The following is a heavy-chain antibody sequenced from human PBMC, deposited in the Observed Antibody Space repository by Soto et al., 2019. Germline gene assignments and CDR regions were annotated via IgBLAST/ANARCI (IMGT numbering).Heavy chain of an antibody. CDR2: IDPSDSYT. CDR1: GYRFPSYW. J-gene: IGHJ6*02. Sequence: GESLKISCKGYGYRFPSYWINWVRQMPGKGLEWMGRIDPSDSYTKYTPSFQGHVTISVDKSISTAYLQWSSLKASDTAMYYCARSNYDFWSGQPPVYGMDVWGQGTTVTVSS. V-gene: IGHV5-10-1*01. CDR3: ARSNYDFWSGQPPVYGMDV. D-gene: IGHD3-3*01.